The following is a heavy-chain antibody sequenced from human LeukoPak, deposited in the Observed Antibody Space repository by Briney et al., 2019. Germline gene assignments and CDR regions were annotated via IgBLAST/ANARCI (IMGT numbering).Heavy chain of an antibody. V-gene: IGHV4-4*07. Sequence: SETLSLTCTVSGGSISNYHWSWIRQPAGKGLEWIGQIHTSGSTNYNPPLKSRVTMSIDTPENQLSLTIRPVTAADTAVYYCARRDISSGWSFDYWGQGTLVTVSS. CDR1: GGSISNYH. CDR2: IHTSGST. J-gene: IGHJ4*02. CDR3: ARRDISSGWSFDY. D-gene: IGHD6-19*01.